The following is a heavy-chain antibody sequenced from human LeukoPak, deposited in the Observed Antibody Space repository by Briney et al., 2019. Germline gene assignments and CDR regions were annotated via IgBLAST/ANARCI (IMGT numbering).Heavy chain of an antibody. CDR2: MSTSGNS. V-gene: IGHV4-4*07. Sequence: SETLSLTCTVSGGSISDYYWSWIRQPAGKGLEWIGRMSTSGNSNYIPSLVSRVTMSVDTSKNQFSLNLSSVTAADTAVYYCARESGSMRWFDPWGQGTLVTVSS. CDR3: ARESGSMRWFDP. CDR1: GGSISDYY. D-gene: IGHD6-25*01. J-gene: IGHJ5*02.